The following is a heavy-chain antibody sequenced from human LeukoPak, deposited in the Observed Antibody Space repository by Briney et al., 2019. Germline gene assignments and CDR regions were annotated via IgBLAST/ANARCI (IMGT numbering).Heavy chain of an antibody. D-gene: IGHD2-15*01. CDR3: ARRNGVVVVAATHRWAHWFDP. J-gene: IGHJ5*02. CDR2: INHSGST. Sequence: SETLSLTCAVYGGSFSGYYWSWIRQPPGKGLEWIGEINHSGSTNYNPSLKSRVTISVDTSKNQFSLKLSSVTAADTAVYYCARRNGVVVVAATHRWAHWFDPWGQGTLVTVSS. CDR1: GGSFSGYY. V-gene: IGHV4-34*01.